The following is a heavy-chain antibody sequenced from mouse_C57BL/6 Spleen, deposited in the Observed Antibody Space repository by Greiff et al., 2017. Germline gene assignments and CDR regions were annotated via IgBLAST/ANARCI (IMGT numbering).Heavy chain of an antibody. CDR1: GYAFSSYW. Sequence: QVQLKESGAELVKPGASVKISCKASGYAFSSYWMNWVKQRPGKGLEWIGQIYPGDGDTNYNGKFKGKATLTADKSSSTAYMQLSSLTSEDSAVYFCARPSDYAMDYWGQGTSVTVSS. CDR2: IYPGDGDT. CDR3: ARPSDYAMDY. J-gene: IGHJ4*01. V-gene: IGHV1-80*01.